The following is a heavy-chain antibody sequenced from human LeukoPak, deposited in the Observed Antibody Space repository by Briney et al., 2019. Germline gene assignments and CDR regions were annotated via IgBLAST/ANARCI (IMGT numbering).Heavy chain of an antibody. CDR3: ASPSYRTYYDFWSGYYGMDV. D-gene: IGHD3-3*01. Sequence: ASVKVSCKASGYAFTGYYMHWVRQAPGQGLEWMGWINPNSGGTNYAQKFQGRVTMTRDTSISTAYMELSRLRSDDTAVYYCASPSYRTYYDFWSGYYGMDVWGQGTTVTVSS. CDR1: GYAFTGYY. V-gene: IGHV1-2*02. J-gene: IGHJ6*02. CDR2: INPNSGGT.